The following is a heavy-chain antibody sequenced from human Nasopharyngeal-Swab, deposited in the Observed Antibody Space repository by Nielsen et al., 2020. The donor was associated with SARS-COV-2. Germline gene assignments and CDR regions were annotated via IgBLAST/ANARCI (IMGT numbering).Heavy chain of an antibody. J-gene: IGHJ5*02. CDR3: ARHWSDPGNWFDP. Sequence: GGSLRLSCKGSGYSFTSYWISWVRQMPGKGLEWMGRIDPSDSYTNYSPSFQGHVTTSADKSISTAYLQWSSLKASDTAMYYCARHWSDPGNWFDPWGQGTLVTVSS. CDR2: IDPSDSYT. V-gene: IGHV5-10-1*01. CDR1: GYSFTSYW.